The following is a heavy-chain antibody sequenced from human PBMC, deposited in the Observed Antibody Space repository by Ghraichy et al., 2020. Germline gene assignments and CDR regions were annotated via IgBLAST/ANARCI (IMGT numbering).Heavy chain of an antibody. CDR3: AGGNDFWSGSSDYYYYGMDV. V-gene: IGHV1-46*01. CDR1: GYTFTGYY. D-gene: IGHD3-3*01. J-gene: IGHJ6*01. Sequence: ASVKVSCKASGYTFTGYYMHWVRQAPGQGLEWMGIINPSGGSTGYAQKFQDRVTVTRDTSTSTVYMELSRLRSEDTAVYYCAGGNDFWSGSSDYYYYGMDVWGQGTTVTVSS. CDR2: INPSGGST.